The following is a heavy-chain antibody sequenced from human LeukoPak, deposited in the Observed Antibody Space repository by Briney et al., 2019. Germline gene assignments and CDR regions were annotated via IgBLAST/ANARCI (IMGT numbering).Heavy chain of an antibody. J-gene: IGHJ4*02. CDR1: GFTFSSYA. V-gene: IGHV3-30*18. Sequence: GGSLRLSCAASGFTFSSYAMHWVRQAPGKGLEWVAVISYDGSNKYYADSVKGRFTISRDNSKNTLYLQMNSLRAEDTAVYYCAKDSELTYSCDYWGQGTLVTVSS. D-gene: IGHD2-8*01. CDR3: AKDSELTYSCDY. CDR2: ISYDGSNK.